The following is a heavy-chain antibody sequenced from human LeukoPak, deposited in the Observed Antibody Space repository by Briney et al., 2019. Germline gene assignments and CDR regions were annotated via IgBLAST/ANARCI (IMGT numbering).Heavy chain of an antibody. CDR1: GGSFSGYY. CDR3: ARGHSGSYYDWFDP. V-gene: IGHV4-34*01. CDR2: INHSGST. Sequence: SETLSLTCAVYGGSFSGYYWSWIRQPPGMGLEWIGEINHSGSTNYNPSLKSRVTISVDTSKNQFSLKLSSVTAADTAVYYCARGHSGSYYDWFDPWGQGTLVTVSS. J-gene: IGHJ5*02. D-gene: IGHD1-26*01.